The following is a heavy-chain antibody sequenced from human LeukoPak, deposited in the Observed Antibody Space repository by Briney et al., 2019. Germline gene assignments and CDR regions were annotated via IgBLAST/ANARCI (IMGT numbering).Heavy chain of an antibody. D-gene: IGHD3-3*01. J-gene: IGHJ5*02. CDR2: ISSSSSSYI. CDR1: GFTFSSYS. V-gene: IGHV3-21*04. CDR3: ARVPIYDFWSGYYGNWFDP. Sequence: PGGSLRLSCAASGFTFSSYSMNWVRQAPGKGLEWVSSISSSSSSYIYYADSVKGRFTISRDNAKNSLYLQMNSLRAEDTAVYYCARVPIYDFWSGYYGNWFDPWGQGTLVTVSS.